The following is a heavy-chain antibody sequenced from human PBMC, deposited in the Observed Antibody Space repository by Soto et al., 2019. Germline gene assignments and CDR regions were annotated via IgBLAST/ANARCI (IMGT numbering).Heavy chain of an antibody. CDR3: ARVPGNDEAIDY. Sequence: QVQVVESGGGVVQPGRSLRLSCATSGFTFSNYGMHWVRQAPGKGLEWVAVIWHDGKNKYYADSVKGRFTISRDKSKNTLFLQMDSLRAEDTAVYHCARVPGNDEAIDYWGQGTLVTVSS. CDR2: IWHDGKNK. CDR1: GFTFSNYG. V-gene: IGHV3-33*01. J-gene: IGHJ4*02. D-gene: IGHD1-1*01.